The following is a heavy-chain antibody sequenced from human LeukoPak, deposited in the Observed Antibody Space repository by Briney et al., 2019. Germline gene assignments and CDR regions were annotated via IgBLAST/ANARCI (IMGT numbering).Heavy chain of an antibody. Sequence: AASVKVSCKASGYTFTGYYMHWVRQAPGQGLEWMGWINPNSGGTNYAQKFQGRVTMTRDTSISTAYMELSRLRSDDTAVYYCARDARGYSGYDRSWLAAFDIWGQGTMVTVSS. D-gene: IGHD5-12*01. V-gene: IGHV1-2*02. CDR1: GYTFTGYY. CDR2: INPNSGGT. CDR3: ARDARGYSGYDRSWLAAFDI. J-gene: IGHJ3*02.